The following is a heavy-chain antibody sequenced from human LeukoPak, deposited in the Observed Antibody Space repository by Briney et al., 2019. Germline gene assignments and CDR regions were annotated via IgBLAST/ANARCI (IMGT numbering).Heavy chain of an antibody. Sequence: ASVKVSCKASGYTFTGYYMHWVRQAPGQGLEWMGWINPSSGGTNYAQKFQGRVTMTRDTSISTAYMELSRLRSDDTAVYYCARDAAGIYSGSYRDWGQGTLVTVSS. CDR2: INPSSGGT. J-gene: IGHJ4*02. CDR1: GYTFTGYY. V-gene: IGHV1-2*02. CDR3: ARDAAGIYSGSYRD. D-gene: IGHD1-26*01.